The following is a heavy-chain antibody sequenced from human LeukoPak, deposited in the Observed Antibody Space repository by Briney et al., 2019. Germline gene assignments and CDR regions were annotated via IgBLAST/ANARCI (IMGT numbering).Heavy chain of an antibody. CDR2: IYYRGST. CDR1: GRSISIGDDY. CDR3: ARERTCYFDY. V-gene: IGHV4-30-4*01. J-gene: IGHJ4*02. Sequence: SETLPLPCTVSGRSISIGDDYGSWTRQPPGQGLEWIGYIYYRGSTYYNPSLKSRVIISVDTSKHQFSLKLSSMTAADTAVYYCARERTCYFDYWGQGTQVTLSS.